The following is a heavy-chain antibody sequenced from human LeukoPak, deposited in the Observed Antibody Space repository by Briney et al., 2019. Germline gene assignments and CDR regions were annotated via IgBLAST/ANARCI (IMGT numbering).Heavy chain of an antibody. D-gene: IGHD2-2*01. V-gene: IGHV1-2*02. CDR2: INPNSGGT. CDR1: GYTFTGYY. CDR3: ARDHRVGSSSYDAFDI. Sequence: ASVKVSCKASGYTFTGYYMHWVRQAPGQGLEWMGWINPNSGGTNYVQKFQGRVTMTRDTSITTVYMELSSLRSEDTAVYYCARDHRVGSSSYDAFDIWGQGTMVTVSS. J-gene: IGHJ3*02.